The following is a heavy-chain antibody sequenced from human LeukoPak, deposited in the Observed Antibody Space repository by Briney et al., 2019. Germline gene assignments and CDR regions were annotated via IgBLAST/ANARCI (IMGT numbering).Heavy chain of an antibody. V-gene: IGHV3-48*02. CDR2: ISSSSSTI. D-gene: IGHD6-13*01. CDR1: GFTFSSYS. CDR3: ARDLFRYSSSWYFDY. Sequence: GGSLRLSCAASGFTFSSYSMNWVRQAPGKGLEWVSYISSSSSTIYYADSVKGRFTISRDNAKNSLYLQMNSLRDEDTAVYYCARDLFRYSSSWYFDYWGQGTLVTVSS. J-gene: IGHJ4*02.